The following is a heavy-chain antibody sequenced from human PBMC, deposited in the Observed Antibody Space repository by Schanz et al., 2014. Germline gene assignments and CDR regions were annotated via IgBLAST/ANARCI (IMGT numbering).Heavy chain of an antibody. CDR2: IYKNDST. J-gene: IGHJ4*02. V-gene: IGHV4-59*12. CDR3: ARVGIAVALDY. CDR1: GVSIGGYY. Sequence: QVQLQESGPGLVKPSETLSLTCTVSGVSIGGYYWSWIRQPPGKGLEWIGYIYKNDSTYYNPSLKSRVAMSIDTPKNQVSLRLSSVTAADTAVYYCARVGIAVALDYWGQGTLVTVSS. D-gene: IGHD6-19*01.